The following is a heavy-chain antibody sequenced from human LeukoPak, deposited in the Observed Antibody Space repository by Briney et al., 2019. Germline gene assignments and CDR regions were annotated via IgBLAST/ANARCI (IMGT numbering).Heavy chain of an antibody. D-gene: IGHD6-13*01. Sequence: GESLKISCQGSGYRFSNFWIGWVRQMPGKGLEWMGIIYPGDSDTRYSPSFQGQVTISADKSISTAYLQWSSLKASDTAMYYCARLRIAAAPIDYWGQGTLVTVSS. CDR1: GYRFSNFW. V-gene: IGHV5-51*01. CDR3: ARLRIAAAPIDY. CDR2: IYPGDSDT. J-gene: IGHJ4*02.